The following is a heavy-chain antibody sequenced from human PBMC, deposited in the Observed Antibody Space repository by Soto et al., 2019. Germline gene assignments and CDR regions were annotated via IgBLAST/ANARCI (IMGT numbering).Heavy chain of an antibody. CDR2: ISAYNGNT. CDR1: GYTFTSYG. V-gene: IGHV1-18*01. J-gene: IGHJ4*02. D-gene: IGHD2-2*01. CDR3: ARETVVVPAGTTYYFDY. Sequence: ASVKVSCKASGYTFTSYGISWVRQAPGQGLEWMGWISAYNGNTNYAQKLQGRVTMTTDTSTSTAYMELRSLRSDDTAVYYCARETVVVPAGTTYYFDYCGQGTLVTVSS.